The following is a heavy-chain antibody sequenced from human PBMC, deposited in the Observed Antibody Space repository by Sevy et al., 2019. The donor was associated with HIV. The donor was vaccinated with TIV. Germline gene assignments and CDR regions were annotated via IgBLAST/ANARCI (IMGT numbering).Heavy chain of an antibody. D-gene: IGHD3-10*01. J-gene: IGHJ5*02. CDR1: GGTFSSYA. CDR3: ARETTMVRGVPTFNWFDP. V-gene: IGHV1-69*13. CDR2: IIPICGTA. Sequence: ASVKVSCKASGGTFSSYAISWVRQAPGQGLEWMGGIIPICGTANYAQKFQGRVTITADESTSTAYMELSSLRSEDTAVYYCARETTMVRGVPTFNWFDPWGQGTLVTVSS.